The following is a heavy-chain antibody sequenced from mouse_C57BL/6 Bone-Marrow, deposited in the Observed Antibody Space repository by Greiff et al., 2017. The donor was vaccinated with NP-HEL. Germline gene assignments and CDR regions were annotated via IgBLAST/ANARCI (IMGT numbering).Heavy chain of an antibody. D-gene: IGHD1-1*01. CDR3: ARKGGYGSRKYFDV. Sequence: VKLMESGPGLVAPSQSLSITCTVSGFSLTSYAISWVRQPPGKGLEWLGVIWTGGGTNYNSALKSRLSISKDNSKSQVFLKMNSLQTDDTARYYCARKGGYGSRKYFDVWGTGTTVTVSS. CDR2: IWTGGGT. CDR1: GFSLTSYA. V-gene: IGHV2-9-1*01. J-gene: IGHJ1*03.